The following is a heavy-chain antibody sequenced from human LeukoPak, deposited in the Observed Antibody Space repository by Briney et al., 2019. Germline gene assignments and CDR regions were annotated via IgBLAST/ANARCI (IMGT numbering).Heavy chain of an antibody. J-gene: IGHJ4*02. D-gene: IGHD3-10*01. CDR2: IIPIFGTA. V-gene: IGHV1-69*05. CDR3: ARDSRVRGVTFDY. CDR1: GGTFSGYA. Sequence: GPSVKVSCKASGGTFSGYAISWVRQAPGQGLEWMGRIIPIFGTANYAQKFQGRVTITTDESTSTAYMELSSLRSEDTAVYYCARDSRVRGVTFDYWGQGTLVTVSS.